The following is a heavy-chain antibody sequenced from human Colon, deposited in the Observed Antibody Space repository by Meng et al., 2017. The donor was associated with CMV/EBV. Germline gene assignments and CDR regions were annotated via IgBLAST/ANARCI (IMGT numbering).Heavy chain of an antibody. D-gene: IGHD2-15*01. CDR3: ATTAGVARPFDY. Sequence: GESLKISCAASGFTFSDHYMDWVRQAPGKGLEWVAFIRYDESNEKYSDSVKGRFTISRDNSRNTLYLQMNSLRTEDTALYYCATTAGVARPFDYWGQGTLVTVSS. V-gene: IGHV3-30*02. CDR2: IRYDESNE. J-gene: IGHJ4*02. CDR1: GFTFSDHY.